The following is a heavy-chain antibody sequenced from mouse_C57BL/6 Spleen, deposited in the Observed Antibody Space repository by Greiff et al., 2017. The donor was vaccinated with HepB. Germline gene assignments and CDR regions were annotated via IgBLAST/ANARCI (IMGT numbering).Heavy chain of an antibody. Sequence: EVQLQESGPGLVKPSQTVFLTCTVTGISITTGNYRWSWIRQFPGNKLEWIGYIYYSGTITYNPSLTSRTTITRDTPKNQFFLEMNSLTAEDTATYYCARERGSYEGYFDVWGTGTTVTVSS. CDR3: ARERGSYEGYFDV. CDR2: IYYSGTI. CDR1: GISITTGNYR. D-gene: IGHD2-3*01. J-gene: IGHJ1*03. V-gene: IGHV3-5*01.